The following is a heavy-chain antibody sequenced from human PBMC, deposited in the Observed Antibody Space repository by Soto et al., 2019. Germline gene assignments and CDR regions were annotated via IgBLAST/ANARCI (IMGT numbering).Heavy chain of an antibody. V-gene: IGHV4-31*03. D-gene: IGHD3-22*01. CDR1: GGSISSGGYY. CDR2: IYYSGST. CDR3: GCALDSSGYYWRYYYYGMDV. Sequence: PSETLSLTCTVSGGSISSGGYYWSWIRQHPGKGLEWIGYIYYSGSTYYNPSLKSRVTISVDTSKNQFSLKLSSVTAADTAVYYCGCALDSSGYYWRYYYYGMDVWGQGTTVTVSS. J-gene: IGHJ6*02.